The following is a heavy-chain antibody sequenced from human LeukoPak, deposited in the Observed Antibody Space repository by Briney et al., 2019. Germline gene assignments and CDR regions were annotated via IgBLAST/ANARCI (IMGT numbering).Heavy chain of an antibody. CDR3: ARGPGYSSSWFSYYYYMDV. V-gene: IGHV4-59*12. D-gene: IGHD6-13*01. J-gene: IGHJ6*03. CDR2: IFYSGST. Sequence: SETLSLTCTVSGGSISSYYWSWIRQPPGKGLEWIGYIFYSGSTYYSPSLRSRVTISLDTSRNQFSLKLNSVTAADTAVYYCARGPGYSSSWFSYYYYMDVWGKGTTVTVSS. CDR1: GGSISSYY.